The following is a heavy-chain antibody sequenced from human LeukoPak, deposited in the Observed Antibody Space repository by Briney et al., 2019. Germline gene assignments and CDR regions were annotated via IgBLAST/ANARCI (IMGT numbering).Heavy chain of an antibody. J-gene: IGHJ6*02. CDR2: IIPILGIA. Sequence: VASVKVSCKASGGTFSSYAISWVRQAPGQGLEWMGRIIPILGIANYAQKFQGRVTITADKSTSTAYMELSSLRSEDTAVYYCASDRLNSGYDYRYYYYGMDVWGQGTTVTVSS. CDR3: ASDRLNSGYDYRYYYYGMDV. D-gene: IGHD5-12*01. CDR1: GGTFSSYA. V-gene: IGHV1-69*04.